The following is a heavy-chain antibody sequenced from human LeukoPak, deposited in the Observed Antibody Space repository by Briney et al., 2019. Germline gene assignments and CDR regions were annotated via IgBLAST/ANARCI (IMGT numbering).Heavy chain of an antibody. CDR1: GGSISSSSYY. CDR3: ARQEYSSSWFFDY. CDR2: IYYSGST. Sequence: SETLSLTCTVSGGSISSSSYYWGWIRQPPGKRLEWIGSIYYSGSTYYNPSLKSRVTISVDTSKNQFSLKLSSVTAADTAVYYCARQEYSSSWFFDYWGQGTLVTVSS. V-gene: IGHV4-39*01. J-gene: IGHJ4*02. D-gene: IGHD6-13*01.